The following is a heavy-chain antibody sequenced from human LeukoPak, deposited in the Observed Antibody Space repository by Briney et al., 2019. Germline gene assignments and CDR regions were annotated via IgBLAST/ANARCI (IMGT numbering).Heavy chain of an antibody. V-gene: IGHV3-21*01. Sequence: GGSLRLSCAASGFTLSSYSVNWVRQAPGKGLDWVSSISSSSNYIYYADSVKGRFTISRDNAKNSLYLQMNSLRAEDTAVYYCARDTYSNYGGRYYYGMDVWGQGTTVTVSS. CDR1: GFTLSSYS. D-gene: IGHD4-11*01. CDR3: ARDTYSNYGGRYYYGMDV. J-gene: IGHJ6*02. CDR2: ISSSSNYI.